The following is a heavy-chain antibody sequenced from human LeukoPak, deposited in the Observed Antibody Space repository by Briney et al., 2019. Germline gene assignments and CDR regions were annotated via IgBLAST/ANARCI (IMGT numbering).Heavy chain of an antibody. CDR1: AFTFSSYS. J-gene: IGHJ4*02. V-gene: IGHV3-21*01. CDR2: ISSSGSYI. D-gene: IGHD3-10*01. CDR3: AREGHGAMVRGVIDY. Sequence: GGSLRLSCAASAFTFSSYSMNWVRQAPGKGLEWVSSISSSGSYIYYADSVKGRFTISRDNAKNSLYLQMNSLRAEDTAVYYCAREGHGAMVRGVIDYWGQGTLVTVSS.